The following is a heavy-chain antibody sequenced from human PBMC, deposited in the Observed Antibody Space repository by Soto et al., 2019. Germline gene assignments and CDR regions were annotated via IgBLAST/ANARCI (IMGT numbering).Heavy chain of an antibody. Sequence: GGSLRLSCAASGFTFSSYGMHWVRQAPGKGLEWVAVISYDGSNKYYADSVKGRSTISRDNSKNTLYLQMNSLRAEDTAVYYCAKICRGAASDYWGQGTLVTVSS. J-gene: IGHJ4*02. CDR2: ISYDGSNK. CDR3: AKICRGAASDY. CDR1: GFTFSSYG. D-gene: IGHD3-10*01. V-gene: IGHV3-30*18.